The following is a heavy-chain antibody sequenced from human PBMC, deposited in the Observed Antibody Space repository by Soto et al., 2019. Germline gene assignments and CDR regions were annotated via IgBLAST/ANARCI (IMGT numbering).Heavy chain of an antibody. V-gene: IGHV1-2*02. Sequence: ASVKVCCKASGYTFTGYYMHWVRQAPGQGLEWMGWINPNSGGTNYAQKFQGRVTMTRDTSISTAYMGLSRLRSDDTAVYYCARLGTDYYYGMDVWGQATTVTVSS. D-gene: IGHD6-13*01. J-gene: IGHJ6*02. CDR1: GYTFTGYY. CDR2: INPNSGGT. CDR3: ARLGTDYYYGMDV.